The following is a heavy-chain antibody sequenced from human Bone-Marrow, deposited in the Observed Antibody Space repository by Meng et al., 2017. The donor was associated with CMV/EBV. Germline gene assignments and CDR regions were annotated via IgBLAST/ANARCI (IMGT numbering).Heavy chain of an antibody. CDR3: ARDCSGGSCNSPH. CDR2: IIPILGMP. D-gene: IGHD2-15*01. Sequence: SVKVSCKASGGSFSTYPISWVRQAPGQGLEWMGGIIPILGMPNYAQKFQGRVTITADKSTSTAYMELSSLRSEDTAVYYCARDCSGGSCNSPHWGQGTLVTVSS. J-gene: IGHJ4*02. V-gene: IGHV1-69*10. CDR1: GGSFSTYP.